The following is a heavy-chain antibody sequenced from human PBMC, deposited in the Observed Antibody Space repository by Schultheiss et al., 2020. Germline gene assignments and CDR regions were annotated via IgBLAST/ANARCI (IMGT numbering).Heavy chain of an antibody. CDR3: AEGPYSGSYPFDY. CDR2: IYYSGST. D-gene: IGHD1-26*01. Sequence: SQTLSLTCTVSGGSISSGGYYWSWIRQHPGKGLEWIGYIYYSGSTYYNPSLKSRVTISVDTSKNQFSLKLSSVTAADTAVYYCAEGPYSGSYPFDYWGQGTLVTVSS. V-gene: IGHV4-31*03. J-gene: IGHJ4*02. CDR1: GGSISSGGYY.